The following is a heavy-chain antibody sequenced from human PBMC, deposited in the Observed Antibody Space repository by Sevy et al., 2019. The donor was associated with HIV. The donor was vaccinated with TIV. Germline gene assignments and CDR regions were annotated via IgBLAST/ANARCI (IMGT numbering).Heavy chain of an antibody. CDR1: GFTFSSYA. Sequence: GGSLRLSCAASGFTFSSYAMHWVRQAPGKGLEWVAVISYDGSNKYYADSVKGRFTISRDNSKNTLYLQMNSLRAEDTAVYYCARDLFRPLSPYGLDYWGQGTLVTVSS. CDR2: ISYDGSNK. D-gene: IGHD3-10*02. CDR3: ARDLFRPLSPYGLDY. V-gene: IGHV3-30*04. J-gene: IGHJ4*02.